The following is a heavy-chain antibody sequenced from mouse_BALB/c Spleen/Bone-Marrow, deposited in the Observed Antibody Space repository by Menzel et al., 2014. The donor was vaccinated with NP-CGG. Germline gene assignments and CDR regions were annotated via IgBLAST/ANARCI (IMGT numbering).Heavy chain of an antibody. CDR3: ATGTFAY. CDR2: ISNGGGST. V-gene: IGHV5-12-2*01. Sequence: EVQRVESGGGLVQPGGSLKLSCAASGFTFSSYTMSWVRQTPEKRLEWVAYISNGGGSTYYPDTVKGRFTISRDNAKNTLYLQMSSLKSEDTAMYYCATGTFAYWGQGTLVTVSA. J-gene: IGHJ3*01. D-gene: IGHD4-1*01. CDR1: GFTFSSYT.